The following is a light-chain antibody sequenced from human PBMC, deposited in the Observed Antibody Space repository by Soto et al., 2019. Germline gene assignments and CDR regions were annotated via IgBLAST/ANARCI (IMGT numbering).Light chain of an antibody. CDR3: HQYHIWPSWT. CDR1: QSVSLS. Sequence: EIVLTQSPATLSGSLGDSANLSCRASQSVSLSLAWYQMRPGQPPRLLIYGASTRATDIPARFSGSGSGTDFTFTISRLQSEDFAVYFGHQYHIWPSWTFGQGTKVELK. V-gene: IGKV3-15*01. J-gene: IGKJ1*01. CDR2: GAS.